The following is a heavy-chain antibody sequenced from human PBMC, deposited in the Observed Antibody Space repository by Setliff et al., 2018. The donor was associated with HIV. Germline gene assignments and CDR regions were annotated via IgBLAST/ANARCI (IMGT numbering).Heavy chain of an antibody. D-gene: IGHD2-2*01. CDR2: IKTKPNSYAT. Sequence: GGSLRLSCSASGFTFSGSALHWVRQASGKGLEWVGRIKTKPNSYATAHAESVKGRVTISRDDSQNTAYLQMNSLRTEDTAVYFCSASGDADCGTSSCTNWFDPWGQGTLVTVSS. V-gene: IGHV3-73*01. J-gene: IGHJ5*02. CDR1: GFTFSGSA. CDR3: SASGDADCGTSSCTNWFDP.